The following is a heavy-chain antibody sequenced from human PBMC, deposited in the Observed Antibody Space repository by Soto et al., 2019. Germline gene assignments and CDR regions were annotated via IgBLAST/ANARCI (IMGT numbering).Heavy chain of an antibody. CDR1: GFTFTRFS. Sequence: SLILFCVASGFTFTRFSMNWVRQAPGKGLEWVSSISSTTNYIYYGDSMKGRFTISRDNAKNSLYLEMNSLRAEDTAVYYCARESEDLTSNFDYWGQGTLVTVSS. J-gene: IGHJ4*02. CDR3: ARESEDLTSNFDY. CDR2: ISSTTNYI. V-gene: IGHV3-21*06.